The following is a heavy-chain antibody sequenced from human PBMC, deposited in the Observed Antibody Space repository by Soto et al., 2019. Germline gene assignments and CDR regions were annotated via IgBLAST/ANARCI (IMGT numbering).Heavy chain of an antibody. CDR3: ASLYYDILTGDYYYYSGMDV. CDR1: GYTFTSYD. D-gene: IGHD3-9*01. J-gene: IGHJ6*02. V-gene: IGHV1-8*01. CDR2: MNPNSGNT. Sequence: ASVKVSCKASGYTFTSYDINWVRQATGQGLEWMGWMNPNSGNTGYVQKFQGRVTMTRNTSISTAYMELSSLRSEDTAVYYCASLYYDILTGDYYYYSGMDVWGQGTTVTVS.